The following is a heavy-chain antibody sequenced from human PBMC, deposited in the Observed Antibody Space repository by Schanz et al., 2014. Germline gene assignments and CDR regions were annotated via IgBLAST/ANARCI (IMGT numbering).Heavy chain of an antibody. CDR2: ISASGGST. CDR3: AKARRKSNCSGGRCFHYSYYGMDV. D-gene: IGHD2-15*01. J-gene: IGHJ6*02. CDR1: GFTFSSYA. V-gene: IGHV3-23*04. Sequence: EQLVESGGGLIQPGGSLRLSCAASGFTFSSYAMSWVRQAPGKGLEWVSTISASGGSTYYADSVKGRFTISRDNSKNILYLQMNSLRAEDTAVYYCAKARRKSNCSGGRCFHYSYYGMDVWGQGTTXTVSS.